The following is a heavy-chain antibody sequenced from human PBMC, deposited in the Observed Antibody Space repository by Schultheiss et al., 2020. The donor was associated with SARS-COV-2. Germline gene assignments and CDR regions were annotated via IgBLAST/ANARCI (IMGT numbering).Heavy chain of an antibody. CDR1: GFTFSSYW. CDR3: ARDRRPMVRGGRTFDY. CDR2: IKQDGSEK. J-gene: IGHJ4*02. D-gene: IGHD3-10*01. V-gene: IGHV3-7*01. Sequence: GGSLRLSCAASGFTFSSYWMSWVRQAPGKGLEWVANIKQDGSEKYYVDSVKGRFTISRDNSKNTLYLQMNSLRAEDTAVYYCARDRRPMVRGGRTFDYWGQGTLVTVSS.